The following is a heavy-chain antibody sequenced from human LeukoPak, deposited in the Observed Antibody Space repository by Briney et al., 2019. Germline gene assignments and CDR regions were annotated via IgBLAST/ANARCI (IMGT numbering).Heavy chain of an antibody. Sequence: GGSLRLSHAASGFTVSINYMSWVRQAPGKGLEWVSVIYSGGRTYYADSVKGRFTISRDNSKNTLYLQMNSRRAEDTVVYYCARAQQWLYFDYWGQGTLVTVSS. V-gene: IGHV3-53*01. J-gene: IGHJ4*02. CDR3: ARAQQWLYFDY. CDR1: GFTVSINY. D-gene: IGHD3-22*01. CDR2: IYSGGRT.